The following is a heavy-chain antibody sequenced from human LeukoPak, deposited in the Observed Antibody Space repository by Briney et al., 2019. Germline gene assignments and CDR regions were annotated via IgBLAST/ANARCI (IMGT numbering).Heavy chain of an antibody. CDR2: IYYSGST. CDR1: GGSISSYY. J-gene: IGHJ4*02. CDR3: AGYDMSGPFDY. D-gene: IGHD3-9*01. V-gene: IGHV4-59*12. Sequence: SETLSLTCTVSGGSISSYYWSWIRQPPGKGLEWIGFIYYSGSTNYNPSLKSRVTISVDKSKNQFSLKLSSVTAADTAVYYCAGYDMSGPFDYWGQGTLVTVSS.